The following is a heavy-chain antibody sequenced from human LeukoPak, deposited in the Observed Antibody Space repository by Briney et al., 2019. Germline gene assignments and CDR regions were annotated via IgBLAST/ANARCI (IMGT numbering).Heavy chain of an antibody. J-gene: IGHJ4*02. CDR3: ARLGGDWTFDY. V-gene: IGHV4-59*08. Sequence: SETLSLTCTVSGGSISTYYWSWIRQPPGKGLEWIAYVDYSGTTNYNPSLKSRVTMSVDTSKNQFSLKLSSVTAADTAVYYCARLGGDWTFDYWGQGTLVTVSS. CDR2: VDYSGTT. CDR1: GGSISTYY. D-gene: IGHD2-21*02.